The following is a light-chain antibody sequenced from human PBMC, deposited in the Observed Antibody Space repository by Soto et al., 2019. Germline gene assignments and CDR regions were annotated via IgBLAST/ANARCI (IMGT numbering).Light chain of an antibody. CDR3: KELSDYIIT. CDR2: AAS. J-gene: IGKJ3*01. V-gene: IGKV1-9*01. Sequence: DIQLTQSPSFLSASVGARVTITCRATQGISGNLAWYQKKPGKAPKLLIDAASTFQSGVQSRFSGSGSVTEFTLAISSQQPEDFPPYYCKELSDYIITFGPGTKVVS. CDR1: QGISGN.